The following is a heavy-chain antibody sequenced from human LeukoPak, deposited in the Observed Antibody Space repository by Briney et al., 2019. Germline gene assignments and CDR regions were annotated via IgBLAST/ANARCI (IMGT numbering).Heavy chain of an antibody. CDR1: GFTFSSYW. J-gene: IGHJ4*02. CDR2: IKQDGSEK. CDR3: ARDLLVGGTGYDY. V-gene: IGHV3-7*01. D-gene: IGHD2-8*02. Sequence: PGGSLRLSCAASGFTFSSYWMSWVRQAPGKGLEWVANIKQDGSEKYYVDSVKGRFTISRDNAKNSLYLQMNSLRAEDTAVYYCARDLLVGGTGYDYWGQGTLVTVSS.